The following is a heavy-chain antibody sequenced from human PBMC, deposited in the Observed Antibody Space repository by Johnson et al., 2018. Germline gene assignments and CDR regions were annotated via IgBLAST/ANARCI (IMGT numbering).Heavy chain of an antibody. J-gene: IGHJ6*03. CDR3: ARDFGTTLGRFSSPPYYYYYYMDV. Sequence: QVQLQESGPGLVKPSETLSLTCTVSGGSISSYYWSWIRQPPGKGLEWIGYIYYSGSTNYHPPLKSRVTLPGDPSKNQVSLKRSSVPAAATAVYYCARDFGTTLGRFSSPPYYYYYYMDVWGKGTTVTVSS. V-gene: IGHV4-59*01. CDR2: IYYSGST. CDR1: GGSISSYY. D-gene: IGHD1/OR15-1a*01.